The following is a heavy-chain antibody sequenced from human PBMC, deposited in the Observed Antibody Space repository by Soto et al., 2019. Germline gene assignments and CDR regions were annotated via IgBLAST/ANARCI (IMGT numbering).Heavy chain of an antibody. CDR2: INHSGST. CDR1: GGSFSGYY. D-gene: IGHD7-27*01. Sequence: SETLSLTCAVYGGSFSGYYWSWIRQPPGKGLEWIGEINHSGSTNYNPSLKSRVTISVDTSKNQFSLKLSSVTAADTAVYYCARCVLTGDYWFDPWGQGTLVTVSS. J-gene: IGHJ5*02. V-gene: IGHV4-34*01. CDR3: ARCVLTGDYWFDP.